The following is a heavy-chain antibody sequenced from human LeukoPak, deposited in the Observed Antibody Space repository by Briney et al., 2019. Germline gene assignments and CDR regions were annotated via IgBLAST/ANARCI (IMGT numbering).Heavy chain of an antibody. CDR2: IDSDGITT. D-gene: IGHD2/OR15-2a*01. CDR1: GFTFGRYW. J-gene: IGHJ2*01. V-gene: IGHV3-74*01. Sequence: PGRSLRLSCAAPGFTFGRYWLHSVRQAPGEGLVWVSRIDSDGITTNYAHSVKGRFTTSRDDAQNTLYLQMNSLRAEDTAVYYCARNIGWYFDLWGRGTLVTVSS. CDR3: ARNIGWYFDL.